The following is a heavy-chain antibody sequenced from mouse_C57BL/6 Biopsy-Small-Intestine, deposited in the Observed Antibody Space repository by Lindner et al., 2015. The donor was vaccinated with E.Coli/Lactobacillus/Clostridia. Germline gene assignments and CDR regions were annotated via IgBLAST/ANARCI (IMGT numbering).Heavy chain of an antibody. CDR3: AALTTVVTPSLDY. J-gene: IGHJ4*01. Sequence: SVKVSCKVSGYSLTELFVHWVRQAPGKGLEWMGGFDPEDGETIYAQKFQGRVTMTEDTSTDTAYMELSSLRSEDTAVYYCAALTTVVTPSLDYWGQGTLVTVSP. V-gene: IGHV14-2*02. CDR2: FDPEDGET. CDR1: GYSLTELF. D-gene: IGHD1-1*01.